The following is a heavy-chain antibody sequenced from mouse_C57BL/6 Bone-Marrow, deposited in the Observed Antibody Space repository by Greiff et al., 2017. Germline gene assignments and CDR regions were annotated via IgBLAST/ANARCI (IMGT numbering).Heavy chain of an antibody. CDR3: ARRAYYGSKRVYFDY. CDR1: GFNIKNTY. V-gene: IGHV14-3*01. J-gene: IGHJ2*01. D-gene: IGHD1-1*01. Sequence: VQLQQSVAELVRPGASVKLSCTASGFNIKNTYMHWVKQRPEQGLEWIGRIDPANGNTKYAPKFQGKATITADTSSNTAYLQLSSLTSEDTAIYYCARRAYYGSKRVYFDYWGQGTTLTVSS. CDR2: IDPANGNT.